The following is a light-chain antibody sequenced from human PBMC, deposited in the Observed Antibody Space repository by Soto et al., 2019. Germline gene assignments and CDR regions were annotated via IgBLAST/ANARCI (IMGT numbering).Light chain of an antibody. Sequence: SYELTLPPSVSVAPGQTARITCGGNNIGSKSVHWYQQKPGQAPLLVVYDDSDRPSGIPERFSGSNSGNTATLTISRVEAGDEADYYCQVWDSSSDVVFGGGTKLTVL. V-gene: IGLV3-21*02. CDR1: NIGSKS. CDR3: QVWDSSSDVV. J-gene: IGLJ2*01. CDR2: DDS.